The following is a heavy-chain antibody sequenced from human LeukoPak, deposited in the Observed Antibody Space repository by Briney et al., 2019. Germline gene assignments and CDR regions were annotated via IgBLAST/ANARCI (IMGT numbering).Heavy chain of an antibody. CDR1: GYSISSGYY. V-gene: IGHV4-38-2*01. CDR2: MYHSGNT. J-gene: IGHJ5*02. D-gene: IGHD6-19*01. Sequence: PSETLSLTCAVSGYSISSGYYWGWIRQPPGKGLEWIGNMYHSGNTFYSPSLKSRVTISVDTSKNQFSLKLSSVTAADTAVYYCASEYKPGIAVAGRFDPWGQGTLVTVSS. CDR3: ASEYKPGIAVAGRFDP.